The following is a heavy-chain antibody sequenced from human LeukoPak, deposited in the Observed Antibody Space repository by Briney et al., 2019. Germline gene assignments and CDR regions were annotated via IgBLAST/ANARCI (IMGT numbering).Heavy chain of an antibody. CDR3: ARSTTSNAFDI. V-gene: IGHV4-30-4*08. CDR1: GGSISSGDYY. D-gene: IGHD4-17*01. J-gene: IGHJ3*02. CDR2: IYYSGST. Sequence: SETKSLTCTVSGGSISSGDYYCSWIRQPPGKGLEWIGYIYYSGSTYYNPSLKSRVTISVDTSKNQFSLKLSSVTAADTAVYYCARSTTSNAFDIWGQGTMVTVSS.